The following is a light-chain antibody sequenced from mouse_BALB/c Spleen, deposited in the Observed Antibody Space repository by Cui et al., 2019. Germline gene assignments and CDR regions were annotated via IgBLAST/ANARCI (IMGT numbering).Light chain of an antibody. CDR2: ITS. V-gene: IGKV4-80*01. Sequence: QIVLTQSPAIMSASLREEITLTCSASSSVSYMHWYQQKSGASPKLLIYITSNLASGVPSRFSGSGSGTFYSLTISSVEAEDAADYYCHQWSSYPWTFGGGTGLEIK. CDR3: HQWSSYPWT. J-gene: IGKJ1*01. CDR1: SSVSY.